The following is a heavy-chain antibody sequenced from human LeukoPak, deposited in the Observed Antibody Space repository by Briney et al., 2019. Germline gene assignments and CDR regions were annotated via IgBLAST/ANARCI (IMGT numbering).Heavy chain of an antibody. D-gene: IGHD3-9*01. V-gene: IGHV3-23*01. CDR3: AKGDPPTYYDILTGQDY. Sequence: GGSLRLSCAASGFTFSSYAMSWVRQAPGRGLEWVAGISAGGGSTYYADSVKGRFTISRDNSKNMLYLQLNSLRAEDTAVYYCAKGDPPTYYDILTGQDYWGQGTLVTVSS. CDR2: ISAGGGST. CDR1: GFTFSSYA. J-gene: IGHJ4*02.